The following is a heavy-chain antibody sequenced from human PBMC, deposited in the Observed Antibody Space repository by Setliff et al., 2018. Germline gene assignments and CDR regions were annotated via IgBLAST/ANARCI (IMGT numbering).Heavy chain of an antibody. CDR2: IFYTGST. Sequence: SETLSLTCTVSNGSISSGNYFWGWIRQPPGKGLERMGSIFYTGSTYYSPSLKSRVTMSIDTSKNQFSLNLNSVTAADTAVYYCARQPYSTTYYYYYYMDVWGKGTTVTVSS. J-gene: IGHJ6*03. D-gene: IGHD6-13*01. V-gene: IGHV4-39*01. CDR1: NGSISSGNYF. CDR3: ARQPYSTTYYYYYYMDV.